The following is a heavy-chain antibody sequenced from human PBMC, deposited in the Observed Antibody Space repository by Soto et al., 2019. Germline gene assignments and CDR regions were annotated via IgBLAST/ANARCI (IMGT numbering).Heavy chain of an antibody. CDR2: IYYSGST. Sequence: SETLSLTCTVSGGSISSYYWSWIRQPPGKGLEWIGYIYYSGSTNYNPSLKSRVTISVDTSKNQFSLKLSAVTAADTAVYYCARVLPYCTNGVCSAPKRWFDPWGQGTLVTVSS. V-gene: IGHV4-59*12. CDR1: GGSISSYY. D-gene: IGHD2-8*01. CDR3: ARVLPYCTNGVCSAPKRWFDP. J-gene: IGHJ5*02.